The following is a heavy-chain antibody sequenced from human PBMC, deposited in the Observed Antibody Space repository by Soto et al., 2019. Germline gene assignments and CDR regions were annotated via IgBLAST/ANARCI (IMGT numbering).Heavy chain of an antibody. V-gene: IGHV3-7*02. CDR1: EFTFGRFW. Sequence: GGSLRLSCAASEFTFGRFWMTWVRQPPGKGLECVANIKPDGSAKYYVDSVRGRFTISRDNAKNSLYLQMNSLRAEDTAVYYCARVREIEVVGRNPYYCDVMYVCGRGTSVTVS. D-gene: IGHD3-22*01. J-gene: IGHJ6*02. CDR3: ARVREIEVVGRNPYYCDVMYV. CDR2: IKPDGSAK.